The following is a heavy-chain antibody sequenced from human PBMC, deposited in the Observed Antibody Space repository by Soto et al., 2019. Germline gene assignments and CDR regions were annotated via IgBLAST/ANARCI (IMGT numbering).Heavy chain of an antibody. D-gene: IGHD2-2*01. CDR3: ARVRNCSSTSCYFRRSPECDP. J-gene: IGHJ5*02. V-gene: IGHV1-18*01. Sequence: ASVKVSCKASGYTFTSYGISWVRQAPGQGLEWMGWISAYNGNTNYAHKLQGRVTMTTDTSTSTAYMELRSLRSDDTAVYYCARVRNCSSTSCYFRRSPECDPWGQGTLVTVSS. CDR1: GYTFTSYG. CDR2: ISAYNGNT.